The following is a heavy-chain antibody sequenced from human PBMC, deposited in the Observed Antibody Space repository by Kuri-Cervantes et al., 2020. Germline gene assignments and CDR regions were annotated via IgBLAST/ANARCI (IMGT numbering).Heavy chain of an antibody. CDR2: ISSSSTYT. CDR1: GFTFSSYS. V-gene: IGHV3-21*01. Sequence: GGSLRLSCVASGFTFSSYSMNWVRQAPGKGLEWVSSISSSSTYTYYTDSVKGRFTISRDNAKNSLYLQMNSLRAEDTAVYYCARAQAITIFGVAYYYYYYMDVWGKGTTVTVSS. CDR3: ARAQAITIFGVAYYYYYYMDV. J-gene: IGHJ6*03. D-gene: IGHD3-3*01.